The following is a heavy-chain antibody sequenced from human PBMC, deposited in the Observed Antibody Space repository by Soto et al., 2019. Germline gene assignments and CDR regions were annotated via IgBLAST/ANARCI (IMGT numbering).Heavy chain of an antibody. CDR2: IWYDGSNK. CDR3: ARDHSKWSYLNY. CDR1: GFTFSSYG. J-gene: IGHJ4*02. D-gene: IGHD4-4*01. V-gene: IGHV3-33*01. Sequence: QVQLVECGGGVVQPGRSLRRSCAASGFTFSSYGMHWVRQAPGKGLEWVAVIWYDGSNKYYADSVKGRFTISRDNSKNTLYLQMNSLRAEDTAVYYCARDHSKWSYLNYWGQGTLVTVSS.